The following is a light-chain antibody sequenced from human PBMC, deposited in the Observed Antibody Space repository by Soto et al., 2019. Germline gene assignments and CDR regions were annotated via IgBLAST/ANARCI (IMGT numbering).Light chain of an antibody. J-gene: IGKJ2*01. CDR2: GAS. V-gene: IGKV3-20*01. CDR3: QHYGSSLYT. Sequence: EIVLTQSPGTLSLSPVERATLSCRASQSFSRSYLAWYQQKPGQAPRLLIYGASSRATGIPDRFSGSGSGTDFILTISRLEPEDFAVYYCQHYGSSLYTFGQGTKLEI. CDR1: QSFSRSY.